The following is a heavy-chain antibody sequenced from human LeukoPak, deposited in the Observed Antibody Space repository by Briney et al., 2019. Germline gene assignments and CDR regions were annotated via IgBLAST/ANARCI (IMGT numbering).Heavy chain of an antibody. CDR2: IYPGDSDT. Sequence: GESLKISCKGSGYSFSSYWIGWVRQMPGKGLEWMGIIYPGDSDTRYSPSFQGQVTISADKSISTAYLQWSSLKASDTAVYYCARLNCSGGSCSPNYYYYYGMDVWGQGTTVTVSS. D-gene: IGHD2-15*01. J-gene: IGHJ6*02. CDR3: ARLNCSGGSCSPNYYYYYGMDV. V-gene: IGHV5-51*01. CDR1: GYSFSSYW.